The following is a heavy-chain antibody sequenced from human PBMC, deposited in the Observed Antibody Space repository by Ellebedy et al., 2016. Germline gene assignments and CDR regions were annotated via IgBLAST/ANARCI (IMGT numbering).Heavy chain of an antibody. CDR1: GYSISSGHY. D-gene: IGHD3-10*01. J-gene: IGHJ6*02. CDR3: ARVKLLWFEDPGSDYYYGMDV. Sequence: SETLSLXXTASGYSISSGHYWGWIRQPPGKGLEWIGSIYQSGSTYYNPSLQSRVTISVDTSKNHFSLKLSSVTPADTAVYHCARVKLLWFEDPGSDYYYGMDVWGQGTTVTVSS. CDR2: IYQSGST. V-gene: IGHV4-38-2*02.